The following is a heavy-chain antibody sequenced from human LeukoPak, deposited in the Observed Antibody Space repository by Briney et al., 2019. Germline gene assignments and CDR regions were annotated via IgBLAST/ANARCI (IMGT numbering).Heavy chain of an antibody. CDR1: GGSISSSSYY. Sequence: SETLSLTCTVSGGSISSSSYYWGWIRQPPGKGLEWIGSIYNSGSTYYNPSLKSRVTISVDTSKNQFSLKLSSVTAADTAVYYCARQRGSSWDYYYYYYMDVWGKGTTVTVSS. J-gene: IGHJ6*03. CDR3: ARQRGSSWDYYYYYYMDV. CDR2: IYNSGST. D-gene: IGHD6-6*01. V-gene: IGHV4-39*01.